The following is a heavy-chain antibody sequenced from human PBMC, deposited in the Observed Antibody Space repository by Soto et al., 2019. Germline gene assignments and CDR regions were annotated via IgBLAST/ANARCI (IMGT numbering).Heavy chain of an antibody. CDR3: AGIYLYSTRNGMDV. CDR1: AYTFTNYD. V-gene: IGHV1-8*01. Sequence: ASVKVSCKASAYTFTNYDFNWVRQAPGQGLEWMGWMNPHSGNTGYAQKFQGRVTMTRNASSSTAYMELSSLTSEDTAVYYCAGIYLYSTRNGMDVWGQGTTVTVSS. J-gene: IGHJ6*02. CDR2: MNPHSGNT. D-gene: IGHD6-13*01.